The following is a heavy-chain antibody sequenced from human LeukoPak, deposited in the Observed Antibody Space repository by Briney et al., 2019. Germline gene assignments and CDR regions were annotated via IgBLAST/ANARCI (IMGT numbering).Heavy chain of an antibody. J-gene: IGHJ4*02. V-gene: IGHV3-30*04. CDR1: GFTFSSYA. Sequence: GGSLRLSCAASGFTFSSYAMHWVPQAPGKGLEWVAIISFDGSDKYYADSVKGRFTISRDNSKNTLYLEMNSLRAEDTAVYYCARASCSTTSCYLGKIDYWGQGTLVTVSS. CDR3: ARASCSTTSCYLGKIDY. D-gene: IGHD2-2*01. CDR2: ISFDGSDK.